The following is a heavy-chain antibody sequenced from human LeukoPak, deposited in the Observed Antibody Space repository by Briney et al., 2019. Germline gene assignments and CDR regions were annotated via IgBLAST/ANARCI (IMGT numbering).Heavy chain of an antibody. V-gene: IGHV3-23*01. CDR1: GFTFSSYA. Sequence: PGGSLRLSCAASGFTFSSYAMNWVRQAPGRGLEWVSAISRSGDSTYYADSVKGRFTTSRDNSKNTLYLQMNSLRAEDTAVYYCARSITMVRGVIAFDYWGQGTLVTVSS. D-gene: IGHD3-10*01. CDR3: ARSITMVRGVIAFDY. J-gene: IGHJ4*02. CDR2: ISRSGDST.